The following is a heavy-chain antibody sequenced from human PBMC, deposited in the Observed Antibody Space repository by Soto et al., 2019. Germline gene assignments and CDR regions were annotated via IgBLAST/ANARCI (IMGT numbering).Heavy chain of an antibody. Sequence: QVQLQESGPGLVEPSETLSLTCNVSGGAISSYYWSWISQPAGKGLEWMGRIYTSGSTNHNPSLNSRDTMAVDTSKNQFSLKLSSVTAADTAVYDCARESPPGPFDPWGPGTLVTVSS. J-gene: IGHJ5*02. CDR2: IYTSGST. CDR3: ARESPPGPFDP. V-gene: IGHV4-4*07. D-gene: IGHD7-27*01. CDR1: GGAISSYY.